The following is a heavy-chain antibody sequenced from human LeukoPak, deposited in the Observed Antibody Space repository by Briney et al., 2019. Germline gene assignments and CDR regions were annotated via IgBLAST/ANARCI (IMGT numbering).Heavy chain of an antibody. CDR3: VQEGPRGLAFDI. Sequence: GGSLRLSCEASGVTFSSYVMSWVRQAPVKGPEWVSGISGSGGGTYYADSVKGRFAISRDNSKNTLYLQMNSLRAEDTAVYYCVQEGPRGLAFDIWGQGTKVTVSS. CDR1: GVTFSSYV. V-gene: IGHV3-23*01. J-gene: IGHJ3*02. CDR2: ISGSGGGT.